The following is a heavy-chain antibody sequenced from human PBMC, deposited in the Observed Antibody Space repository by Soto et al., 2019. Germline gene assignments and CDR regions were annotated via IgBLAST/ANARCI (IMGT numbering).Heavy chain of an antibody. J-gene: IGHJ6*03. D-gene: IGHD4-17*01. CDR1: GYTFTSYG. CDR3: ARVVNGNYLDYYYCYMDV. Sequence: QVQLVQSGAEVKKPGASVKVSCKASGYTFTSYGISWVRQAPGQGLEWMGWISAYNGNTNYAQKRQGRVTMTTDTSTSTAYMELRSLRSDDTAVYYCARVVNGNYLDYYYCYMDVWGKGTTVTVSS. V-gene: IGHV1-18*01. CDR2: ISAYNGNT.